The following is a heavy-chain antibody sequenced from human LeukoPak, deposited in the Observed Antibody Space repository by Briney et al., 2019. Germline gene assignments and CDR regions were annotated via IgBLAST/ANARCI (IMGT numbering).Heavy chain of an antibody. D-gene: IGHD1-14*01. J-gene: IGHJ3*02. CDR2: IYHSGST. CDR3: ARDTGGAFDI. CDR1: GYSISSGYY. Sequence: NASETLSLTCTVSGYSISSGYYWGWVRQPPGKGLEWIGSIYHSGSTYYNPSLKSRVTILVDTSNNQVSLKLSSVTAADTALFYCARDTGGAFDIWGQGTMVTVSS. V-gene: IGHV4-38-2*02.